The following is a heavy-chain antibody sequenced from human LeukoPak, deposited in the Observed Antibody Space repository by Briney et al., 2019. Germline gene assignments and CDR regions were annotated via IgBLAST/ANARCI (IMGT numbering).Heavy chain of an antibody. CDR1: GGSVSSGTYY. CDR2: IYYSGTT. V-gene: IGHV4-61*01. D-gene: IGHD3-16*02. CDR3: ARGAVVNGLDV. Sequence: SETLSLTCTVSGGSVSSGTYYWSWIRQPPGTRLEWIGYIYYSGTTNYNPSFKSRVTMSVDTSKNQFSLKLTSVTAADTAVYYCARGAVVNGLDVWGQGTTVTVTS. J-gene: IGHJ6*02.